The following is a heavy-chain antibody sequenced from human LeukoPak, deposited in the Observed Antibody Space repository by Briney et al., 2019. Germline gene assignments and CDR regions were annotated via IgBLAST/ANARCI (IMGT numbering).Heavy chain of an antibody. CDR3: ARVESWEHSGSSQDAFDI. Sequence: ASVKVSCKASGYTFTNYAMNWVRQAPGQGLEWMGIINPSGGSTSYSQKLQGRVTMTRDMSTSTVYMELSSLRSEDTAVYYCARVESWEHSGSSQDAFDIWGQGTMVTVSS. D-gene: IGHD1-26*01. CDR1: GYTFTNYA. CDR2: INPSGGST. J-gene: IGHJ3*02. V-gene: IGHV1-46*01.